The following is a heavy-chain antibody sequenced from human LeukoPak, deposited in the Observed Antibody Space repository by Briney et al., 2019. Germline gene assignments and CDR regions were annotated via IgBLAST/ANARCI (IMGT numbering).Heavy chain of an antibody. J-gene: IGHJ4*02. CDR3: ARELYSYGFRPDY. D-gene: IGHD5-18*01. Sequence: ASVKVSCKASGYTFTSYYMHWVRQAPGQGLEWMGIINPSGGSTSYAQEFQGRVTMTRDMSTSTVYMELSSLRSEDTAVYYCARELYSYGFRPDYWGQGTLVTVSS. V-gene: IGHV1-46*01. CDR2: INPSGGST. CDR1: GYTFTSYY.